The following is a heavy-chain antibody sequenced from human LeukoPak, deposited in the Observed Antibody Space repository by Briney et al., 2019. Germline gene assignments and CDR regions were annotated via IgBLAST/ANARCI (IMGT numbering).Heavy chain of an antibody. CDR2: ISAYNGNT. D-gene: IGHD2-2*01. V-gene: IGHV1-18*01. CDR1: GYTFTSYG. Sequence: ASVKVSYKASGYTFTSYGISWVRQAPGQGLEWMGWISAYNGNTNYAQKLQGRVTMTTDTSTSTAYMELRSLRSDDTAVYYCARGVVVPYYYYYMDVWGKGTAVTVSS. CDR3: ARGVVVPYYYYYMDV. J-gene: IGHJ6*03.